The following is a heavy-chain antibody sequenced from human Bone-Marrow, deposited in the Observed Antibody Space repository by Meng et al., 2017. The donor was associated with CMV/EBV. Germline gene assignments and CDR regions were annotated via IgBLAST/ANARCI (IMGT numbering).Heavy chain of an antibody. Sequence: GSLRLSCAVYGGSFSGYYWSWIRQPPGKGLEWIGSIYYSGSTYYNPSLKSRVTISVDTSKNQFSLKLSSVTAADTAVYYCARYHPRNWELHGVGLDYWGQGTLVTVSS. CDR2: IYYSGST. CDR3: ARYHPRNWELHGVGLDY. J-gene: IGHJ4*02. CDR1: GGSFSGYY. V-gene: IGHV4-34*01. D-gene: IGHD1-26*01.